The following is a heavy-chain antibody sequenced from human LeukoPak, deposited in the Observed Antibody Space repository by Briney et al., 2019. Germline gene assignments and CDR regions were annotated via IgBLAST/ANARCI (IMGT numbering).Heavy chain of an antibody. CDR1: GFTFSDYY. CDR2: ISSSGSTI. V-gene: IGHV3-11*04. D-gene: IGHD3-22*01. Sequence: GGSLRLSCAASGFTFSDYYISWIRQAPGKGLEWVSYISSSGSTIYYADSVKGRFTISRDNAKNSLYLQMNSLRAEDTAVYYCAREGYYDSSGYYRTLDYWGQGTLVTVSS. J-gene: IGHJ4*02. CDR3: AREGYYDSSGYYRTLDY.